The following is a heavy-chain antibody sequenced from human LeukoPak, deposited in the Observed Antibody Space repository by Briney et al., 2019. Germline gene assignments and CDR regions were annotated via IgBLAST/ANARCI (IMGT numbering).Heavy chain of an antibody. CDR3: ARKEPAEYYFDY. CDR2: INHSGST. Sequence: PSETLSLTCAVYGGSFSGYYWSWIRQPPGKGLEWIGEINHSGSTNYNPSLKSRVTISVDTSKNQFSLKLSSVTAADTAVYYCARKEPAEYYFDYWGQGTLVTVSS. V-gene: IGHV4-34*01. CDR1: GGSFSGYY. J-gene: IGHJ4*02. D-gene: IGHD1-14*01.